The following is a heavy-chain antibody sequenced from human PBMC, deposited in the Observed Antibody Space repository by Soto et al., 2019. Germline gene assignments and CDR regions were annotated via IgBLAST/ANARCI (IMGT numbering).Heavy chain of an antibody. CDR1: GDSITNGRYY. V-gene: IGHV4-31*03. CDR3: ARVRGYDSSCIDP. J-gene: IGHJ5*02. D-gene: IGHD3-22*01. CDR2: IHYSGST. Sequence: PSETLSLTCTVSGDSITNGRYYWSWIRQHPGKGLEWIGYIHYSGSTYYNPSLKSRVTISVDMSENQFSLKLSSVTAADTAVYYCARVRGYDSSCIDPWGQGTLVTVSS.